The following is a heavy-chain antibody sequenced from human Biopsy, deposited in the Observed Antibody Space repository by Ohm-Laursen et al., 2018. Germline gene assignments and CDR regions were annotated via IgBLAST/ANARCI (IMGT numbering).Heavy chain of an antibody. V-gene: IGHV4-59*01. J-gene: IGHJ4*02. CDR1: GGSIYNFF. Sequence: SETLSLTCSVSGGSIYNFFWSWIRQPPGQGLEWIGSIYYSGSTNYNPSLKSRVTISVDRSKNHFSLELSSVTAADTAVYYCARVGVGAPSIDYFDSWGQGALVTVSS. CDR2: IYYSGST. CDR3: ARVGVGAPSIDYFDS. D-gene: IGHD1-26*01.